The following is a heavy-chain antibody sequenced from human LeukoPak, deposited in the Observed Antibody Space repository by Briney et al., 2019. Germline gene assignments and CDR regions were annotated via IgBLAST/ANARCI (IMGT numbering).Heavy chain of an antibody. CDR1: YGSISSYY. Sequence: SETLSLTCTVSYGSISSYYWSWIRQPPGKGLEWIGYIYYSGSTNYNPSLKSRVTISVDTSKNQFSLKLSSVTAADTAVYYCARHGYSYDYWGQGTLVTVSS. CDR2: IYYSGST. J-gene: IGHJ4*02. D-gene: IGHD5-18*01. CDR3: ARHGYSYDY. V-gene: IGHV4-59*08.